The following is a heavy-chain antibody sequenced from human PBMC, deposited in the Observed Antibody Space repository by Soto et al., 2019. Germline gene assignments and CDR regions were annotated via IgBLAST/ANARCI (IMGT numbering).Heavy chain of an antibody. Sequence: GGSLRLSCAASVFAFSSYSMNWVRQAPGKGLEWVSSISSSSSYIYYADSVKGRFTISRDNAKNSLYLQMNSLRAEDTAVFSCAREVSSGNSGPPYYSYGMDVSGQGTTVTVSS. CDR2: ISSSSSYI. CDR3: AREVSSGNSGPPYYSYGMDV. D-gene: IGHD6-19*01. CDR1: VFAFSSYS. J-gene: IGHJ6*02. V-gene: IGHV3-21*01.